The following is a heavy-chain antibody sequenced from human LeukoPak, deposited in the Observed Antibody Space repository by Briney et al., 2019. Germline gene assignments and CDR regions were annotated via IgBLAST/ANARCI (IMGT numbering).Heavy chain of an antibody. CDR3: ARESAGFLTA. J-gene: IGHJ5*02. Sequence: ASVKVSCKASGYTFTGDQIYWLRQAPGQGLEWVGWIKPSSGDTLYEQKFQGRVTMTRDESISSAYMELSSLRSDDTAVYYCARESAGFLTAWGQGTLVTVSS. V-gene: IGHV1-2*02. CDR1: GYTFTGDQ. CDR2: IKPSSGDT. D-gene: IGHD2/OR15-2a*01.